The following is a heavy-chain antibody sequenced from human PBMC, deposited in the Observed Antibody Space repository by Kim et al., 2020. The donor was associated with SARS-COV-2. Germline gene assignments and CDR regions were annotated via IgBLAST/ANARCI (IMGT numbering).Heavy chain of an antibody. J-gene: IGHJ4*02. CDR3: ARRRVGATGIDY. Sequence: YYNPSLNSRLTMSVDTSKNQFSLKLRSVTAADTAVYYCARRRVGATGIDYWGQGTLVTVSS. V-gene: IGHV4-39*01. D-gene: IGHD1-26*01.